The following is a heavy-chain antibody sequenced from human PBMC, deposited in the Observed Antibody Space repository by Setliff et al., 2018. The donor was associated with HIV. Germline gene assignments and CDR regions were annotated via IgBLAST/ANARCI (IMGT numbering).Heavy chain of an antibody. Sequence: ASVKVSCKASGYTFTGYYMHWVRQAPGQGLEWMGWINPNSGGTNYAQKFQGRVTMTRDTSISTAYMELSRLRSDDTAVYYCARGDTTPIYPNYMDVWGKGTTVTVSS. CDR1: GYTFTGYY. CDR3: ARGDTTPIYPNYMDV. D-gene: IGHD2-21*02. CDR2: INPNSGGT. V-gene: IGHV1-2*02. J-gene: IGHJ6*03.